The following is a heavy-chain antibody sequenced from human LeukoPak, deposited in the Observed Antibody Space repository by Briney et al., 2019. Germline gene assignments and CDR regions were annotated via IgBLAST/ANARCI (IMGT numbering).Heavy chain of an antibody. Sequence: GGSLRLSCAASGFTFSSYAMSWVRQAPGKGLEWVSAISGSGGSTYYADSVKGRFTISRDNSKNALYLQMNSLRAEDTAVYYCAKAKAARPIHYWGQGTLVTVSS. CDR2: ISGSGGST. V-gene: IGHV3-23*01. J-gene: IGHJ4*02. D-gene: IGHD6-6*01. CDR3: AKAKAARPIHY. CDR1: GFTFSSYA.